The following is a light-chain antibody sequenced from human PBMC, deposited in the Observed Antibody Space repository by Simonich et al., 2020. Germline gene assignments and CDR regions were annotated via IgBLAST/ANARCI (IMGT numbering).Light chain of an antibody. V-gene: IGKV4-1*01. Sequence: DIVMTQSPDSLAASLGESATINCKSSQSFLYSSNNKNYLAWYQQKPGQPPKLLIYWASTRESGVPDRFSGSGSGTDFTLTISSLQAEDVAVYYCQQYYSTPRTFGQGTKVEIK. CDR2: WAS. CDR1: QSFLYSSNNKNY. J-gene: IGKJ1*01. CDR3: QQYYSTPRT.